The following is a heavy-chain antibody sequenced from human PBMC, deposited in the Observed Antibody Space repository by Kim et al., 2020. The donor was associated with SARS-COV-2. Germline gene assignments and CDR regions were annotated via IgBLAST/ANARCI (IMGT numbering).Heavy chain of an antibody. D-gene: IGHD2-2*01. CDR1: GGSISSSSYY. V-gene: IGHV4-39*01. CDR2: IYYSGST. J-gene: IGHJ4*02. Sequence: SETLSLTCTVSGGSISSSSYYWGWIRQPPGKGLEWIGSIYYSGSTYYNPSLKSRVTISVDTSKNQFSLKLSSVTAADTAVYYCTRCRSTSSTFDYWGQGT. CDR3: TRCRSTSSTFDY.